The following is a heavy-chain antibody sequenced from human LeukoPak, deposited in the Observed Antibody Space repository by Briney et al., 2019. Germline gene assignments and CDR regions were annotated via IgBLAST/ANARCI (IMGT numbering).Heavy chain of an antibody. V-gene: IGHV4-34*01. CDR2: INHSGST. CDR3: ARLELRVYYYHYYMDV. CDR1: GGSFSGYY. J-gene: IGHJ6*03. Sequence: SETLSLTCAVYGGSFSGYYWSWIRQPPGKGLEWIGEINHSGSTNYNPSLKSRVTISVDTSKNQFSLKLSSVTAADTAVYYCARLELRVYYYHYYMDVWGKGTTVTVSS. D-gene: IGHD1-7*01.